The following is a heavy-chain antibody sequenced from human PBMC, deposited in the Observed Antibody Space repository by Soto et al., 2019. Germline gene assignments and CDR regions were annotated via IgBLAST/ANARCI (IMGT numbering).Heavy chain of an antibody. D-gene: IGHD2-15*01. V-gene: IGHV3-33*01. CDR1: GFTFSSYG. CDR2: IWYDGSNK. CDR3: ARVGARGRKDYCSGGSCYFVGWFDP. J-gene: IGHJ5*02. Sequence: GGSLRLSCAASGFTFSSYGMHWVRQAPGKGLEWVAVIWYDGSNKYYADSVKGRFTISRDNSKNTLYLQMNSLRAEDTAVYYCARVGARGRKDYCSGGSCYFVGWFDPWGQGTLVTVSS.